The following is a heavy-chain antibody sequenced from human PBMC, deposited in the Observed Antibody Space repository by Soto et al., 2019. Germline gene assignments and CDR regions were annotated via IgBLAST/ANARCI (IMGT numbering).Heavy chain of an antibody. CDR2: INVANGNT. Sequence: QVQLVQSGAAVKKPGASVKVSCKTSGYTFTNSGMHWVRQAPGQRPEWMVWINVANGNTKYSQKFQGRVTLIRDTHASRVFMEVNSLRYEDKAVYYCERDLGVAAIGYGMDVWVEGTTFT. D-gene: IGHD2-15*01. CDR1: GYTFTNSG. CDR3: ERDLGVAAIGYGMDV. J-gene: IGHJ6*01. V-gene: IGHV1-3*01.